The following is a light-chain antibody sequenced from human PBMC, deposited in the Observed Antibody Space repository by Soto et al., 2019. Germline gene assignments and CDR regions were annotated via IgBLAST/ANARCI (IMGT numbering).Light chain of an antibody. Sequence: DIQMTQSPSSLSASVGARVTIPCQASQDIKNYLNWYQQKSGKAPKLMIYDASDLETGVPSRFSGSGSGTDFTFTINSLQPEDIATYYCQQYDNLPLTFGGGTKVDIK. V-gene: IGKV1-33*01. CDR1: QDIKNY. J-gene: IGKJ4*01. CDR3: QQYDNLPLT. CDR2: DAS.